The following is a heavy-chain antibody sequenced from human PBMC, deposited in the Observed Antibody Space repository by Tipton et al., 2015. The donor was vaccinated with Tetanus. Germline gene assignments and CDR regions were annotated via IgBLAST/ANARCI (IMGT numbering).Heavy chain of an antibody. CDR2: IVGSGATP. J-gene: IGHJ4*02. CDR3: KRRSAGSGYPPDY. D-gene: IGHD3-22*01. CDR1: GITLSTYG. V-gene: IGHV3-23*01. Sequence: SLRLSCAASGITLSTYGMSWVRHAPGKGLEWVSGIVGSGATPYYADSVKGRFTISRDDSKNTLYLQMSSLRVEDTAVYYCKRRSAGSGYPPDYWGQGTPVTVSS.